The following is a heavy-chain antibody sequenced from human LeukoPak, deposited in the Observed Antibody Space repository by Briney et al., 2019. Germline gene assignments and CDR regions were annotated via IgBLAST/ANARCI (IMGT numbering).Heavy chain of an antibody. V-gene: IGHV3-30-3*01. Sequence: QPGGSLRLSCAASGFTFSSYAMHWVRQAPGKGLEWVAVISYDGSNKYYADSVKGRFTISRDNAKNSLSLQMNNLRADDTGIYYCANHFACGATTCPSFDHWGQGTLVTVSS. D-gene: IGHD2-21*01. J-gene: IGHJ4*02. CDR2: ISYDGSNK. CDR1: GFTFSSYA. CDR3: ANHFACGATTCPSFDH.